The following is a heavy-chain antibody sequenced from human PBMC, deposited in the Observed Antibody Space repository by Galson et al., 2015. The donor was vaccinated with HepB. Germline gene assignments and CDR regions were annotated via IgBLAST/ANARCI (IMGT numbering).Heavy chain of an antibody. V-gene: IGHV3-23*01. CDR2: ISGSGGST. CDR1: GFTFSRYA. J-gene: IGHJ3*02. CDR3: AKRGYCSGGSCYYHDAFDI. Sequence: SLRLSCAASGFTFSRYAMHWVRQAPGKGLEWVSAISGSGGSTYYADSVKGRFTISRDNSKNTLYLQMNSLRAEDTAVYYCAKRGYCSGGSCYYHDAFDIWRQGTMGTDSS. D-gene: IGHD2-15*01.